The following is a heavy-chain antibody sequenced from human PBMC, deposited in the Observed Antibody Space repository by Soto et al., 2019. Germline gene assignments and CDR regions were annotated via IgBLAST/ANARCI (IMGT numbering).Heavy chain of an antibody. CDR2: IYYGGST. D-gene: IGHD3-22*01. J-gene: IGHJ4*02. V-gene: IGHV4-30-2*05. Sequence: SETLSLTCAVSGGSISSGDYSWNWIRQPPGKGLKWIGYIYYGGSTYYNPSLQSRITINPDTSKNQFSLQLNSVTPEDTAVYYCARSLDYYDSSGIDYWGQGTLVTVSS. CDR1: GGSISSGDYS. CDR3: ARSLDYYDSSGIDY.